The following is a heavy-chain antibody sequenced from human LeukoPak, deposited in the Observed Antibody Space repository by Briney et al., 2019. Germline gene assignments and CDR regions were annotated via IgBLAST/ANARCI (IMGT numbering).Heavy chain of an antibody. CDR1: GFTFTSHS. CDR3: ARVRGTALVNMYFDY. CDR2: VTSSSTTI. Sequence: GGSLRLSCATSGFTFTSHSMNWVRQAPGKGLEWVSFVTSSSTTIYYADSVKGRFTISGDNAKNSLYLQMNSLRDEDTAVYYCARVRGTALVNMYFDYWSQGTLVTVSS. V-gene: IGHV3-48*02. D-gene: IGHD2-21*02. J-gene: IGHJ4*02.